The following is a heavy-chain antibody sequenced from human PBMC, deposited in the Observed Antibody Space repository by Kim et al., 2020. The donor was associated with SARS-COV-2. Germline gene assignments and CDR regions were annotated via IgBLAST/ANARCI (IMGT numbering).Heavy chain of an antibody. CDR3: ARGGDYSSSWSHGY. V-gene: IGHV7-4-1*02. Sequence: ASVKVSCKASGYTFSIYTMNWVRQAPGKGLEWMGWINTNSGNPTYAQGFTGRFAFSLDTSISTAFLQISGLKAEDTAVYYCARGGDYSSSWSHGYWGQGT. CDR1: GYTFSIYT. D-gene: IGHD6-13*01. CDR2: INTNSGNP. J-gene: IGHJ4*02.